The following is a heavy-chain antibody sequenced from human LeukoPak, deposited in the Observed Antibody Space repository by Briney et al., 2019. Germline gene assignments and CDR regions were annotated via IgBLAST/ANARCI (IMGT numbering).Heavy chain of an antibody. CDR2: ISAYNGNT. CDR3: ARDLLGYCSGGSCYSTTDY. J-gene: IGHJ4*02. CDR1: GYTFTGYY. D-gene: IGHD2-15*01. Sequence: ASVKVSCKASGYTFTGYYMHWVRQAPGQGLEWMGWISAYNGNTNYAQKLQGRVTMTTDTSTSTAYMELRSLRSDDTAVYYCARDLLGYCSGGSCYSTTDYWGQGTLSPSPQ. V-gene: IGHV1-18*04.